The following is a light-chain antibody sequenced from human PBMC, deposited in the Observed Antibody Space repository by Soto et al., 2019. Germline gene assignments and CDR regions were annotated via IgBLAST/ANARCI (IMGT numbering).Light chain of an antibody. V-gene: IGKV3-20*01. Sequence: VVLTQSPGTLSLSPGERATLSCRASQYISSNYLAWYQQKPGRAPRLLIFGAFNRAPGVPDRFSGSASGTDFALTISGLEPEDFAVYYCQQYDTSPLTFGGGTKVDIK. J-gene: IGKJ4*01. CDR3: QQYDTSPLT. CDR1: QYISSNY. CDR2: GAF.